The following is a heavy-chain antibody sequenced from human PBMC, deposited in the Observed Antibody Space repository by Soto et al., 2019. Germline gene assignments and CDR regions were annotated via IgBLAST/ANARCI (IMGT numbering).Heavy chain of an antibody. D-gene: IGHD5-12*01. CDR1: GYTFSTYG. Sequence: GASVKVSCKASGYTFSTYGISWVRQAPGQGLEWMGWISAYNGNTNFAQNLQGRVTMTTDTSTSTAYMELRSLRSDDTAVYYCMRAPAGWLQCPYCGYWGQGTLVTVSS. J-gene: IGHJ4*02. CDR2: ISAYNGNT. CDR3: MRAPAGWLQCPYCGY. V-gene: IGHV1-18*01.